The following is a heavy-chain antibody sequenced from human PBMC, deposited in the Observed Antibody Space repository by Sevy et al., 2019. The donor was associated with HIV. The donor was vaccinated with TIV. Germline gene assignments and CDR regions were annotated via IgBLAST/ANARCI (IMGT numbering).Heavy chain of an antibody. CDR2: LSTSGTS. Sequence: SETLSLTCSVSGGSISSGFYSWTWIRLPAGKGLEWIGHLSTSGTSNYNSSLKSRVTISVDTSKNQFSLKLTSVTAADTVVYYCARDRRNDFNGPAHYLDVWGKGTTVTVSS. V-gene: IGHV4-61*09. CDR3: ARDRRNDFNGPAHYLDV. CDR1: GGSISSGFYS. J-gene: IGHJ6*03. D-gene: IGHD2-21*02.